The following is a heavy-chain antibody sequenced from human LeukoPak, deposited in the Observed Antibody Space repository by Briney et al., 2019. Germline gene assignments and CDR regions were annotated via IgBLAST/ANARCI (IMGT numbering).Heavy chain of an antibody. D-gene: IGHD2-8*02. CDR3: ASKGPGARLASYYYYYGMDV. CDR2: INPNSGGT. Sequence: ASVKVSCKASGYTFTGYYMHWVRQAPGQGLEWMGWINPNSGGTNYAQKFQGRVTMTRDTSISTAYMELSRLRSDDTAVYYCASKGPGARLASYYYYYGMDVWGQGTTVTVSS. V-gene: IGHV1-2*02. J-gene: IGHJ6*02. CDR1: GYTFTGYY.